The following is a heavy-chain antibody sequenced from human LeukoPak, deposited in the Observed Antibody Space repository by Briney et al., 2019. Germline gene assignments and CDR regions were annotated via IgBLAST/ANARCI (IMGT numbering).Heavy chain of an antibody. CDR2: ISGSGGGT. CDR3: AAISSYYYMDV. V-gene: IGHV3-23*01. D-gene: IGHD2-21*01. J-gene: IGHJ6*03. CDR1: GFTFSSYE. Sequence: GGSLRLSCAASGFTFSSYEMNWVRQAPGKGLDWVSGISGSGGGTHYADSVKGRFTISRDNSKNTLYLQMNSLRAEDTAVYYCAAISSYYYMDVWGKGTTVTISS.